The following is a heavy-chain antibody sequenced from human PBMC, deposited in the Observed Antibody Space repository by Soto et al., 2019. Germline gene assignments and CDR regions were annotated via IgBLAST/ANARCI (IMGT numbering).Heavy chain of an antibody. V-gene: IGHV1-8*01. CDR2: MNPNSRNT. CDR1: GYTFTSYD. Sequence: GASVKVSCKASGYTFTSYDINWVRQATGQGLEWMGWMNPNSRNTGYAQKFQGRVTMTRNTSIRTAYMELSSLRSEDTAVYYCAREVKRGYSYGYRGLPYWGQGTLVTVSS. D-gene: IGHD5-18*01. CDR3: AREVKRGYSYGYRGLPY. J-gene: IGHJ4*02.